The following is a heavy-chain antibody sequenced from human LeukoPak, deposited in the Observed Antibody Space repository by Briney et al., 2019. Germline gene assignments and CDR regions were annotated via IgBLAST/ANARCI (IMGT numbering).Heavy chain of an antibody. Sequence: GRSLRLSCAASGFTFSSYAMHWVRQAPGKGLEWVAVISYDGSNKYYADSVKGRFTISRDNSKNTLYLQMNSLRAEDTAVYYCARDLVATPAYYFDYWGQGTLVTVSS. D-gene: IGHD5-12*01. J-gene: IGHJ4*02. CDR3: ARDLVATPAYYFDY. V-gene: IGHV3-30-3*01. CDR1: GFTFSSYA. CDR2: ISYDGSNK.